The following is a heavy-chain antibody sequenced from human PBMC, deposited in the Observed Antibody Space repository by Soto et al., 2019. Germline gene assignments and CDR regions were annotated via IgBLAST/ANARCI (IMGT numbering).Heavy chain of an antibody. CDR3: AREIRVVFGDYYYYYGMAV. V-gene: IGHV1-46*01. CDR1: GYTFTSYY. D-gene: IGHD3-3*01. Sequence: GASVKVSCKASGYTFTSYYMHWVRQAPGQGLEWMGIINPSGGSTSYAQKFQGRVTMTRDTSTSTVYMELSSLRSEDTAVYYCAREIRVVFGDYYYYYGMAVWGQGTTVPVSS. J-gene: IGHJ6*02. CDR2: INPSGGST.